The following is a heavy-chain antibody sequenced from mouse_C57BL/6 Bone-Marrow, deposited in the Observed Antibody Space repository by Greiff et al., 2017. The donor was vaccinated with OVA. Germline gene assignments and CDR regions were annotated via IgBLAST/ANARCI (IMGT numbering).Heavy chain of an antibody. Sequence: VQVVESGAELVRPGTSVKMSCKASGYTFTNYWIGWAKQRPGHGLEWIGDIYPGGGYTNYNEKFKGKATLTADKSSSTAYMQFSSLTSEDSAIYYCARSNYGSSYSFAYWGQGTLVTVSA. J-gene: IGHJ3*01. D-gene: IGHD1-1*01. CDR1: GYTFTNYW. V-gene: IGHV1-63*01. CDR3: ARSNYGSSYSFAY. CDR2: IYPGGGYT.